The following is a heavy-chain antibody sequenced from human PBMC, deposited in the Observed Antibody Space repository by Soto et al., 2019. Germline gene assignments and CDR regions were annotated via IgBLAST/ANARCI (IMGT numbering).Heavy chain of an antibody. V-gene: IGHV1-8*01. D-gene: IGHD3-10*01. CDR3: TRAQFEFGSYFGLDV. J-gene: IGHJ6*02. CDR2: MHPDSENT. CDR1: GYTFTNYD. Sequence: QVHLVQSGAEVKQPGASVRVSCKASGYTFTNYDITWVRQATGQGLEWMGWMHPDSENTGSQQKFQGRVTMTVNTAINTAYMDLTSLRSENTAVYYCTRAQFEFGSYFGLDVWGQGTSVTVSS.